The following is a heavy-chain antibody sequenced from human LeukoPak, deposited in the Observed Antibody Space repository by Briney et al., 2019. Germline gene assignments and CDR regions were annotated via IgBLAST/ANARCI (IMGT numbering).Heavy chain of an antibody. J-gene: IGHJ6*03. V-gene: IGHV3-23*01. Sequence: GGSLRLSCAASGSTFSSYAMSWVRQAPGKGLEWVSIIGNSGGSIYYADSVKGRFTISRDNSKNTLSLQMNSLRAEDTAVYYCAKSWGSTRPYYNYMDVWGKGTTVTVSS. CDR2: IGNSGGSI. D-gene: IGHD1-26*01. CDR3: AKSWGSTRPYYNYMDV. CDR1: GSTFSSYA.